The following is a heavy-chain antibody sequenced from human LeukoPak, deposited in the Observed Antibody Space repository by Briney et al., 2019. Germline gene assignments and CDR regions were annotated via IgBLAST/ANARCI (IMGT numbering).Heavy chain of an antibody. CDR3: ARVVVVPAAIPLPFDAFDI. CDR1: GYTLTELS. CDR2: FDPEDGET. V-gene: IGHV1-24*01. J-gene: IGHJ3*02. D-gene: IGHD2-2*02. Sequence: AASVKVSCKVSGYTLTELSMHWVRQAPGKGLEWMGGFDPEDGETIYAQKFQGRVTMTEDTSTDTAYMELSSLRSDDAAVYYCARVVVVPAAIPLPFDAFDIWGQGTMVTVSS.